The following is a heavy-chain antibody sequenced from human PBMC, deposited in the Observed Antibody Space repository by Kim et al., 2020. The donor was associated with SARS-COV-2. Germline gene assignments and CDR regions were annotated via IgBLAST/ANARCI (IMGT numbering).Heavy chain of an antibody. D-gene: IGHD6-19*01. V-gene: IGHV4-34*01. CDR3: ARGLVAVAGTGFNY. Sequence: NPSLKSRVTISVDTSKNQFSLKLSSVTAADTAVYYCARGLVAVAGTGFNYWGQGTLVTVSS. J-gene: IGHJ4*02.